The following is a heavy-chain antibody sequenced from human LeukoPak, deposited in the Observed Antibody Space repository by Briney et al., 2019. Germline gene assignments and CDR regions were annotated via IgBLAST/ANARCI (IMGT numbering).Heavy chain of an antibody. CDR2: ISTSSSYI. CDR1: GFTFSRYT. CDR3: ARDLATGYDSSGFYALDY. Sequence: GGSLRLSCAVSGFTFSRYTMNWVRQAPGKGLEGVSSISTSSSYIYYADSVRGGFTISRDNAKNSLYLQMNSLRAEDTAVYFCARDLATGYDSSGFYALDYWGQGTLVTVSS. V-gene: IGHV3-21*01. J-gene: IGHJ4*02. D-gene: IGHD3-22*01.